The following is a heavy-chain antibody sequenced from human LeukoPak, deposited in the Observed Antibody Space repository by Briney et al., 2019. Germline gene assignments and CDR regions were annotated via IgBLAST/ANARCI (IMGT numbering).Heavy chain of an antibody. V-gene: IGHV3-9*01. Sequence: GGSLRLSCAASGFTFDDYAMHWVRQAPGKGLEWVSGISWNSGSIDYADSVKGRFTISRDNSKNTLYLQMNSLRAEDTAVYFCAKDGSTLTYYYFDYWGQGALVTVSS. CDR1: GFTFDDYA. CDR3: AKDGSTLTYYYFDY. D-gene: IGHD4-17*01. CDR2: ISWNSGSI. J-gene: IGHJ4*02.